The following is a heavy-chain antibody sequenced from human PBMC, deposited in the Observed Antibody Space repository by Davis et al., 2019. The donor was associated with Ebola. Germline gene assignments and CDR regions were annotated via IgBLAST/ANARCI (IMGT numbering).Heavy chain of an antibody. J-gene: IGHJ5*02. V-gene: IGHV3-7*01. CDR3: AKDSGWQMSP. CDR1: GFTFSSYA. D-gene: IGHD6-25*01. Sequence: GESLKISCAASGFTFSSYAMSWVRQAPGRGLEWVAKIKQDGSDTYYLDSVKGRFTISRDNAKNSLYLQINSLRAEDTAVYYCAKDSGWQMSPWGQGTLVTVSS. CDR2: IKQDGSDT.